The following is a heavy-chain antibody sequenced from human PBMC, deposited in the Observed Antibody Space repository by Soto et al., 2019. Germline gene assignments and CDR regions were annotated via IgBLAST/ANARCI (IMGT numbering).Heavy chain of an antibody. J-gene: IGHJ6*02. CDR1: GYSFTSYW. V-gene: IGHV5-51*01. D-gene: IGHD3-3*01. CDR2: IYPGDSDT. CDR3: ARLYYDFWSGPLYGMDV. Sequence: GESLKISCKGSGYSFTSYWIGWVRQMPGKGLEWMGIIYPGDSDTRYSPSFQGQVTISADKSISTAYLQWSSLKASDTAMYYCARLYYDFWSGPLYGMDVWGQGTTVTVSS.